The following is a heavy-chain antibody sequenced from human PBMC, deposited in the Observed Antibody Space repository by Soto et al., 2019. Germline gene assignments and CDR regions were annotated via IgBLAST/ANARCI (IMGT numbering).Heavy chain of an antibody. V-gene: IGHV4-34*01. Sequence: QVHLQQWGAGLLKPSETLSLTCAVFGGSFSGYYWNWIRQPPGKGLEWIGEINHSGSTNYYWSLXRRVTISVDTXXNXFXXKLSSVTAADTAVYYCARSRYYDSSGYRALDAFDIWGQGTMVTVSS. D-gene: IGHD3-22*01. CDR1: GGSFSGYY. CDR3: ARSRYYDSSGYRALDAFDI. CDR2: INHSGST. J-gene: IGHJ3*02.